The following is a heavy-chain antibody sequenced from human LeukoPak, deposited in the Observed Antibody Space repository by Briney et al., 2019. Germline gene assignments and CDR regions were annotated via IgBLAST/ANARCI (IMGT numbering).Heavy chain of an antibody. J-gene: IGHJ4*02. Sequence: SETLSLTCTVSGGSISSSTYHWGWIRQPPGKGLEWIGSIYYSGSTYYNPSLKSRVTRSVDTSKNQFSLKMSSVTAADTGVYYCAANYYGSGSYSYGFDYWGQGTLVTVFS. CDR2: IYYSGST. V-gene: IGHV4-39*01. CDR3: AANYYGSGSYSYGFDY. D-gene: IGHD3-10*01. CDR1: GGSISSSTYH.